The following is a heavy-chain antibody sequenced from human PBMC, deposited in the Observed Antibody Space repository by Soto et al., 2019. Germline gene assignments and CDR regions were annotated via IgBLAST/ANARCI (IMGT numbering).Heavy chain of an antibody. CDR2: ISSSSSYI. CDR1: GFTFSSYS. Sequence: EVQLVESGGGLVKPGGSLRLSCAASGFTFSSYSMNWVRQAPGKGLEWVSSISSSSSYIYYADSVKGRFTISRDNAKNSLYLQMNSLRAEDTAVYYCASGPSHAGWFDPWGQGTLVTVSS. V-gene: IGHV3-21*01. J-gene: IGHJ5*02. CDR3: ASGPSHAGWFDP.